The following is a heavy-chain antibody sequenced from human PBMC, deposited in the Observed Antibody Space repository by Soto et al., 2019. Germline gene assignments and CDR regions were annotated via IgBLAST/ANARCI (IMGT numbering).Heavy chain of an antibody. CDR1: SGSITSGGFY. V-gene: IGHV4-31*02. CDR2: IFHSGSI. J-gene: IGHJ4*02. Sequence: SETLSLTCAVPSGSITSGGFYWHWVRQRPGEGLEWIGYIFHSGSIYYNPSLKSRVTISVDTSKNQFSLKLSSVTAADTAVYYCARGYYYDSSGYLGPYFDYWGQGTLVTVSS. D-gene: IGHD3-22*01. CDR3: ARGYYYDSSGYLGPYFDY.